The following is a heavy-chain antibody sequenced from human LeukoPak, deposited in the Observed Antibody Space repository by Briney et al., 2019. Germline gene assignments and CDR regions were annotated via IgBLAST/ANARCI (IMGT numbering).Heavy chain of an antibody. J-gene: IGHJ4*02. Sequence: GGSLRLSCAASGFTFRNAWMIWVRQAPGKGLEWVGRIKSKTDGGTTDYAAPVKGRFTISRDDSKNTLYLQMNSLKTEDTAVYYCTTWHAPFTRLYISDGRGQGTLVTVSS. CDR1: GFTFRNAW. V-gene: IGHV3-15*01. CDR2: IKSKTDGGTT. D-gene: IGHD2-2*02. CDR3: TTWHAPFTRLYISDG.